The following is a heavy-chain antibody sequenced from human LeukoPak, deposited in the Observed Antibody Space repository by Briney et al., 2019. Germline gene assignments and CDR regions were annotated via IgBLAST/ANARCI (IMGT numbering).Heavy chain of an antibody. J-gene: IGHJ4*02. CDR1: GYSFTSYW. CDR3: ARSYDYYDSSGMFDY. Sequence: GESLKISCKGSGYSFTSYWIGWVRQMPGKGLEWMGIIYPGDSDTRYSPSFQGQVTISADKSISTAYLQWSSLRASDTAMYYCARSYDYYDSSGMFDYWGQGTLVTVSS. CDR2: IYPGDSDT. V-gene: IGHV5-51*01. D-gene: IGHD3-22*01.